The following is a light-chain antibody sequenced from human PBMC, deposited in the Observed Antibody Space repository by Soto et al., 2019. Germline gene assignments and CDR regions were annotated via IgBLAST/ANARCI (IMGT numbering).Light chain of an antibody. CDR3: AVWDDSLSGRV. CDR1: FSNIGSNY. CDR2: TND. V-gene: IGLV1-47*02. J-gene: IGLJ3*02. Sequence: QSVLTQPPSASGTPGQRVTISCSGRFSNIGSNYVYWYQQLPGTAPKLLIFTNDQRTSGVPGRFSGSKSGTSASLAISGLRSEDEADYYCAVWDDSLSGRVFGGGTKLTVL.